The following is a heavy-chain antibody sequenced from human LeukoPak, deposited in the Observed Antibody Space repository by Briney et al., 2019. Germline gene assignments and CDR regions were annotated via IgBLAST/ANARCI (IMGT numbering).Heavy chain of an antibody. CDR2: IYYSGST. D-gene: IGHD5-24*01. CDR3: ARDPRRWGDFSVGHWFDP. CDR1: GGSISSYY. Sequence: SETLTLTCTASGGSISSYYRSWIRQPPGKGLEWIGYIYYSGSTKYNPVLKNRVTISADTAKNQFSLKLSSVTAADTAVYYWARDPRRWGDFSVGHWFDPWGQGTLVTVSS. V-gene: IGHV4-59*01. J-gene: IGHJ5*02.